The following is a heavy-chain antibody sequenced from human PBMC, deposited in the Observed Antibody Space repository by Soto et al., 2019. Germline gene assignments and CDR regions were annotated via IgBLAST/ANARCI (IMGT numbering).Heavy chain of an antibody. CDR1: GFTFGNYA. CDR2: ISDPGTST. D-gene: IGHD2-21*02. J-gene: IGHJ3*01. V-gene: IGHV3-23*01. Sequence: GSLRLSCAASGFTFGNYAMNWVRQAPGKGLEWISSISDPGTSTYYANSVKGRFSMSRDNSKNTLFLQMNRLRADDTAVYFCAKSLVTPSDAFDLWGRGTLVTVSS. CDR3: AKSLVTPSDAFDL.